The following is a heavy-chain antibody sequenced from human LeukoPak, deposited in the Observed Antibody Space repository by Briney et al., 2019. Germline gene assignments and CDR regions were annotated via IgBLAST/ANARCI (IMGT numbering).Heavy chain of an antibody. CDR3: AREDYDSSGAHDAFDI. CDR1: GGSISSGGYY. J-gene: IGHJ3*02. CDR2: IYHSGST. V-gene: IGHV4-30-2*01. D-gene: IGHD3-22*01. Sequence: SETLSLTCTVSGGSISSGGYYWSWIRQPPGKGLEWIGYIYHSGSTYYNPSLKSRVTISVDRSKNQFSLKLSSVTAADTAVYYCAREDYDSSGAHDAFDIWGQGTMVTVSS.